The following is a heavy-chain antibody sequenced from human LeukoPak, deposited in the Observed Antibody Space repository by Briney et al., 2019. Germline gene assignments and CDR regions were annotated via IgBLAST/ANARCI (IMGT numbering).Heavy chain of an antibody. CDR3: ARDKHYYDSSNYV. Sequence: TGGSLRLSCAASGFTFNDYGMSWVRQGPGKGLEWVPGINWNGGTTGYADSVKGRFTISRDNAKNSLYLQMNSLRAEDTALYYCARDKHYYDSSNYVWGQGTLVTVSS. CDR1: GFTFNDYG. J-gene: IGHJ4*02. D-gene: IGHD3-22*01. CDR2: INWNGGTT. V-gene: IGHV3-20*04.